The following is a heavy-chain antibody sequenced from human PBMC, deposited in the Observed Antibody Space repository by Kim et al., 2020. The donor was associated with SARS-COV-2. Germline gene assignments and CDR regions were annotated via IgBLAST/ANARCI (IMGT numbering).Heavy chain of an antibody. J-gene: IGHJ1*01. Sequence: GGSLRLSCAASGFTFSSYGMHWVRQAPGKGLEWVAIIWSDGNKKYYADSVKGRFIISRDNSKKTLYLQMNSLRAEDTAVYYCVRSGSINYFSEYFQHWGQGTLVTVSS. CDR3: VRSGSINYFSEYFQH. CDR1: GFTFSSYG. V-gene: IGHV3-33*01. D-gene: IGHD2-2*01. CDR2: IWSDGNKK.